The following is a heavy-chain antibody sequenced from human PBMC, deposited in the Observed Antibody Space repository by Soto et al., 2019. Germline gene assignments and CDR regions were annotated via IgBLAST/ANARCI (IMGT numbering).Heavy chain of an antibody. CDR3: AILFCVIWRPPKYFVF. V-gene: IGHV5-51*01. CDR1: GYSFTSYW. Sequence: PGESLKIPCKGSGYSFTSYWIGWVRQMPGKGLEWMGIIYPGDSDTRYSPSFQGQVTISADKSISTAYLQWSSLKASDTAIYYCAILFCVIWRPPKYFVFWGQGTLV. CDR2: IYPGDSDT. J-gene: IGHJ4*02. D-gene: IGHD3-9*01.